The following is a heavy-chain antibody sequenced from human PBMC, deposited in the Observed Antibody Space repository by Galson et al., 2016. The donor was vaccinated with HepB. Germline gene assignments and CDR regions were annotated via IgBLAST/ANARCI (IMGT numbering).Heavy chain of an antibody. CDR2: IIPIFGTA. CDR3: ARRHAIGTRTRAYYYYGLDV. J-gene: IGHJ6*02. Sequence: SVKVSCKASGGTLSSYGITWVRQAPGQGLEWMGGIIPIFGTANYAQKFQGRATLTADESTSTAYMELSSLRSEDTAVYYCARRHAIGTRTRAYYYYGLDVWGQGTTVTVSS. D-gene: IGHD1-1*01. V-gene: IGHV1-69*13. CDR1: GGTLSSYG.